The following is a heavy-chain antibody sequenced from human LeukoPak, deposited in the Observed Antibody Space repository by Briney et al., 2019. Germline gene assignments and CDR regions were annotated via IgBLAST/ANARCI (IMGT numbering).Heavy chain of an antibody. CDR3: ARATVTTLWFDP. CDR2: IYHSGST. D-gene: IGHD4-17*01. Sequence: PQTLSLNCAVSGSSITTGGCSWSCILHPPGLGLEWIGYIYHSGSTYYNPSLKSRVTISVDRSKNQFSLKLSSVTAADTAVYYCARATVTTLWFDPWGQGTLVTVSS. J-gene: IGHJ5*02. CDR1: GSSITTGGCS. V-gene: IGHV4-30-2*01.